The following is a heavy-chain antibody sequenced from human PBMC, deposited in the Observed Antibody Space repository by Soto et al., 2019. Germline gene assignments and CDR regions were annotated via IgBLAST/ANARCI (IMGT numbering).Heavy chain of an antibody. CDR1: GFSLTNNKMG. J-gene: IGHJ6*02. CDR2: IFSSDEK. V-gene: IGHV2-26*01. Sequence: QVTLKESDPVLMKPTETLTLTCTVSGFSLTNNKMGVSWIRQPPGKALEWLANIFSSDEKSYSTSLKSRVTISQDTSKSQVVLKVTNMDPVDTATYYCARISGGSPYYYAMDVWGQGTTVTVSS. CDR3: ARISGGSPYYYAMDV. D-gene: IGHD3-10*01.